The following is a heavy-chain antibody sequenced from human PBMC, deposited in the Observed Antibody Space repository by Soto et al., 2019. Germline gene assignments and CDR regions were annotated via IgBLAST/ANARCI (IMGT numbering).Heavy chain of an antibody. J-gene: IGHJ4*02. Sequence: QVQLVESGGGVVQPGRSLRLSCAASGFSFSSYAISWVRQAPGQGLEWMGGIIPIFGTANYAQKFQGRVTITADESTSTAYMELSSLRSEDTAVYYCACVHYDFWSGYFDYWGQGTLVTVSS. D-gene: IGHD3-3*01. CDR3: ACVHYDFWSGYFDY. V-gene: IGHV1-69*01. CDR1: GFSFSSYA. CDR2: IIPIFGTA.